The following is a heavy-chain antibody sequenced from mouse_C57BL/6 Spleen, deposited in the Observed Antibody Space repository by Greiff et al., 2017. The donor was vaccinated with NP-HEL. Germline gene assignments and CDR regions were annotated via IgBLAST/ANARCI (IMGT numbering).Heavy chain of an antibody. J-gene: IGHJ3*01. D-gene: IGHD2-10*02. V-gene: IGHV5-17*01. Sequence: EVMLVESGGGLVKPGGSLKLSCAASGFTFSDYGMHWVRQAPEKGLEWVAYLSSGSSTIYYADTVKGRFTISRDNAKNTLFLQMTSLRSEDTAMYYCAREGYGIFAYWGQGTLVTVSA. CDR3: AREGYGIFAY. CDR1: GFTFSDYG. CDR2: LSSGSSTI.